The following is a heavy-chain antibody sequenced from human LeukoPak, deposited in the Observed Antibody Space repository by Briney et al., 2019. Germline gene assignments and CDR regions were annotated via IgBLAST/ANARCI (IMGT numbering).Heavy chain of an antibody. CDR2: IYYSGST. Sequence: SQTLSLTCTVSGGSISSGDYYWSWIRQPPGKGLEWIGYIYYSGSTYYNPSLKSRVTISVDTSKNQSSLKLSSVTAADTAVYYCARTVVVVVPAAMVFDYWGQGTLVTVSS. CDR1: GGSISSGDYY. D-gene: IGHD2-2*01. V-gene: IGHV4-30-4*08. J-gene: IGHJ4*02. CDR3: ARTVVVVVPAAMVFDY.